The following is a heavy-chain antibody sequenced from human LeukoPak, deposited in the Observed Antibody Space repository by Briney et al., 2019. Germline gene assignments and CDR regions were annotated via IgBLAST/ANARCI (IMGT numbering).Heavy chain of an antibody. V-gene: IGHV5-51*01. J-gene: IGHJ6*02. CDR1: GYSFTTYW. D-gene: IGHD4-17*01. Sequence: GESLQISCKASGYSFTTYWIGWVRQKPGKGLEWMGIIYPGDSDTRYSPSFQGQVTISAEKSISTAYLQWSSMKSSDTAMYYCARRSTLIYGMDVWGQGTTVTVSS. CDR3: ARRSTLIYGMDV. CDR2: IYPGDSDT.